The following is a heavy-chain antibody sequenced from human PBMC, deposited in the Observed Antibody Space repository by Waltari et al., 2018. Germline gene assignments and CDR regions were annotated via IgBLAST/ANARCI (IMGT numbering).Heavy chain of an antibody. CDR1: GYSISSGYY. CDR3: ASRYSSSWYQATFFDY. Sequence: QVQLQESGPGLVKPSETLSLTCAVPGYSISSGYYWGWIRQPPGKGLEWIGSIYHSGSTYYNPSLKSRVTISVDTSKNQFSLKLSSVTAADTAVYYCASRYSSSWYQATFFDYWGQGTLVTVSS. J-gene: IGHJ4*02. D-gene: IGHD6-13*01. CDR2: IYHSGST. V-gene: IGHV4-38-2*01.